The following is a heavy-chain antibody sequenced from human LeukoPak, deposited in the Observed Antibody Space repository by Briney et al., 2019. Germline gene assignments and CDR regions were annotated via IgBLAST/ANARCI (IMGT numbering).Heavy chain of an antibody. CDR2: ISYDGSNK. J-gene: IGHJ3*01. Sequence: GGSLRLSCAASGFTFSSYAMHWVRQAPGKGLEWVAVISYDGSNKYYADSVKGRFTISRDNSKNTLYLQMNSLRAEDTAVYYCAKNLYCGGGSCYPSALGMDVWGQGTMVTVS. CDR3: AKNLYCGGGSCYPSALGMDV. D-gene: IGHD2-15*01. V-gene: IGHV3-30-3*01. CDR1: GFTFSSYA.